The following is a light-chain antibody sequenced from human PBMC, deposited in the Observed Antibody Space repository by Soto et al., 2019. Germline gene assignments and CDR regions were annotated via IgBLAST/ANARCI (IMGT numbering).Light chain of an antibody. J-gene: IGKJ5*01. Sequence: GLTQSTAAQRLSRRELCPPSCPPSQSVTSNSLAWYQQKVGRAPRVVIYGASNRATGIPDRFSGSGCGTDFTLLITRREPEDLAVYFWQQYGRPPRTCGQGTRLEIK. CDR2: GAS. V-gene: IGKV3-20*01. CDR3: QQYGRPPRT. CDR1: QSVTSNS.